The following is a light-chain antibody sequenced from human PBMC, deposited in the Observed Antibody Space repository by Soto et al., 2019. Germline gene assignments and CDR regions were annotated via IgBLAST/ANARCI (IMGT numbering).Light chain of an antibody. CDR3: QSYDNTFVWV. CDR1: SGSIASNY. J-gene: IGLJ3*02. Sequence: NFMPTQPHSVSESPGKTVTISCTRSSGSIASNYVQWYQQRPGSAPTTVIYEDKQRPSGVPDRFSGSIDTSSNSASLTISGLKPEDEADYYCQSYDNTFVWVFGGGTKVTVL. V-gene: IGLV6-57*03. CDR2: EDK.